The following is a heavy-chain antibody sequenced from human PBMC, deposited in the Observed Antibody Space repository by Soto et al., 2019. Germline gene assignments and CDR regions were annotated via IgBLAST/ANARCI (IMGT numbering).Heavy chain of an antibody. V-gene: IGHV3-23*01. Sequence: PGGSLRLSCAASGFTFSSCAMGWVRQAPWKGLEWVSDIIDSGASTYYADSVKGRFTISRDNSKSTLYLQMNSLRAEDTALYYCAKGRSYYYFYGVDVWAQGTTVTVSS. CDR3: AKGRSYYYFYGVDV. CDR1: GFTFSSCA. J-gene: IGHJ6*02. CDR2: IIDSGAST.